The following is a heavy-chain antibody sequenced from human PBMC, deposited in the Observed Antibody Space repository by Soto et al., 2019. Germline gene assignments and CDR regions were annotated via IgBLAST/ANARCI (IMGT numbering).Heavy chain of an antibody. J-gene: IGHJ5*02. CDR2: IYYSGTS. CDR1: GGSSSDDTYY. V-gene: IGHV4-39*01. Sequence: QLQLQESGPGLVKPSETLSLTCTVSGGSSSDDTYYWGWIRQPPGKGLEWIGSIYYSGTSSYNPSLKSRVTMSVDTSKKQLSLRLSSVTAADTAVYYCARLHCDSPNCVPLDPWGQGTLVIVSS. D-gene: IGHD2-2*01. CDR3: ARLHCDSPNCVPLDP.